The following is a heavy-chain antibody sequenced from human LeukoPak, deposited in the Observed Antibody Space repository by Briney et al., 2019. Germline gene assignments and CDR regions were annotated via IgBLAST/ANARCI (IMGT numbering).Heavy chain of an antibody. CDR2: IYYSGNT. D-gene: IGHD6-13*01. J-gene: IGHJ4*02. CDR1: GGSIRSYY. Sequence: PSETLSLTCTVSGGSIRSYYWSWIRQPPGKGLEWIGYIYYSGNTNYNPSLKSRVTISVDTSKNQFSLKLSSVTAADAAVYYYASTGIAAAGTVDYWGQGTLVTVSS. CDR3: ASTGIAAAGTVDY. V-gene: IGHV4-59*01.